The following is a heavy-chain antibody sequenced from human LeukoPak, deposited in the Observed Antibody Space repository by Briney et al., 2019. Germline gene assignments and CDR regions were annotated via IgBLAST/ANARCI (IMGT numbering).Heavy chain of an antibody. V-gene: IGHV4-59*01. CDR2: VYYSGST. J-gene: IGHJ4*02. Sequence: SETLSLTCSVSGGSITNSYWNWIRQSPGKGLEWIGHVYYSGSTDYNPSLKSRVIISIDSSKTQFSLRLSSVTAADTAVYYCVRDRSYFDASGYPIPFFDDWGQGIRDTVSS. D-gene: IGHD3-22*01. CDR1: GGSITNSY. CDR3: VRDRSYFDASGYPIPFFDD.